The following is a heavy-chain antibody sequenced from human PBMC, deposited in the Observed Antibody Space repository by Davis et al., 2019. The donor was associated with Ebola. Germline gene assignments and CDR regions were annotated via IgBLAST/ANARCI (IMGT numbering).Heavy chain of an antibody. V-gene: IGHV3-73*01. CDR2: IRSKANSYAT. CDR3: TTTPGNIVVTNYYYYNGMDV. CDR1: GFTFSGSA. D-gene: IGHD5-12*01. Sequence: GGSLRPSCAASGFTFSGSAMHWVRQASGKGLEWVGRIRSKANSYATAYAASVKGRFTISRDDSKNTASLQMNSLKTDDTDVYYCTTTPGNIVVTNYYYYNGMDVWGQGTTVTVSS. J-gene: IGHJ6*02.